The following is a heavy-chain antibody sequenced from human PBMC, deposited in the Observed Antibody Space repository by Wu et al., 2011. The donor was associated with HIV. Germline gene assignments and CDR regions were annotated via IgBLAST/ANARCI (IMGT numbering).Heavy chain of an antibody. CDR2: ISAYSGNT. Sequence: QVQLVQSGAEVKKPGASVKVSCKASGYTFTTYGVSWVRQAPGQGLEWMGWISAYSGNTNYAQKFQGRVTMITDTSTNTAYMELKSLRSDDTAVYYCARDPITFDYWGQGTLVTVSS. CDR3: ARDPITFDY. J-gene: IGHJ4*02. CDR1: GYTFTTYG. D-gene: IGHD5-12*01. V-gene: IGHV1-18*01.